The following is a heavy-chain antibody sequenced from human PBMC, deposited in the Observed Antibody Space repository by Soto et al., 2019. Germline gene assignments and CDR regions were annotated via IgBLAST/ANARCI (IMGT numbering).Heavy chain of an antibody. CDR2: IFYSGST. D-gene: IGHD3-9*01. V-gene: IGHV4-39*01. J-gene: IGHJ2*01. Sequence: SESLSLACPVSGCFISSSKYYWGWLRQAPGKELEWIGSIFYSGSTYHSPSLKSRVTMSVDTSKTAFSLQMTYVTAADTAVYYCARHRLVARYFDLWGRGTLVTVSS. CDR1: GCFISSSKYY. CDR3: ARHRLVARYFDL.